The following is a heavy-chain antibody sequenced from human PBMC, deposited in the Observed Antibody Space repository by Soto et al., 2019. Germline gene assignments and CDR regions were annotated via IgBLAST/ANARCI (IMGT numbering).Heavy chain of an antibody. J-gene: IGHJ3*02. V-gene: IGHV1-69*13. CDR3: ARDKAAAGTPLDAFDI. CDR1: RGTFSSYA. CDR2: IIPIFGTA. Sequence: SVNVSCKASRGTFSSYAISWVRQAPVQVLELMVGIIPIFGTANYSHEFQGRFTIPGDESTSTAYMELSSRRSEDTAVFYCARDKAAAGTPLDAFDIWGKGTRVTVSS. D-gene: IGHD6-13*01.